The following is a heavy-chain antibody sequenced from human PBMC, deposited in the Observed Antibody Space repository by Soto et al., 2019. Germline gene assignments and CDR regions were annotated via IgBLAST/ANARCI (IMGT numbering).Heavy chain of an antibody. CDR3: ARFYYYYYYMDV. V-gene: IGHV4-34*01. Sequence: SETLSLTCAVYGGSFSGYYWSWIRQPPGKGLEWIGEINHSGSTNYNPSLKSRVTISVDTSKNQFSLKLSSVTAADTAVYYCARFYYYYYYMDVWGKGTTVTVSS. J-gene: IGHJ6*03. CDR2: INHSGST. CDR1: GGSFSGYY.